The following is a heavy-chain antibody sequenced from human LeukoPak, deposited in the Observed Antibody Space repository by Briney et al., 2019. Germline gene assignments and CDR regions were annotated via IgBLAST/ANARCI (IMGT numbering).Heavy chain of an antibody. V-gene: IGHV1-69*13. CDR1: RGTFSSYA. CDR3: ARGLQENLAWLQAFSAFDI. D-gene: IGHD6-19*01. J-gene: IGHJ3*02. CDR2: IIPIFGTA. Sequence: GASVKVSCKASRGTFSSYAISWVRQAPGQGLEWMGGIIPIFGTANYAQKFQGRVTITADESTSTAYMELSSLRSEDTAVYYCARGLQENLAWLQAFSAFDIWGQGTMVTVSS.